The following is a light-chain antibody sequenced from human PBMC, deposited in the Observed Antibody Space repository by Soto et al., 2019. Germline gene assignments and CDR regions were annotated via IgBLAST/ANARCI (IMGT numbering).Light chain of an antibody. Sequence: DIQMTQSPSSVSASVGDSVTITCRASQSVRAWLAWYQQKEGKAPKLLIYGATSLLRGVPRRFSGSGSGTDFILTISGLLPEDFATYYCQQGNSLPLTFGGGTKVDIK. J-gene: IGKJ4*01. CDR1: QSVRAW. CDR3: QQGNSLPLT. CDR2: GAT. V-gene: IGKV1D-12*01.